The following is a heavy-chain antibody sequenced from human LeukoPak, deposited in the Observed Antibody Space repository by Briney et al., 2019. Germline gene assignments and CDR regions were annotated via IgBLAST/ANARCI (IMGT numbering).Heavy chain of an antibody. V-gene: IGHV3-49*04. D-gene: IGHD5-18*01. Sequence: GGSLRLSCTASGFTFGDYAMNWVRQAPGKGLEWVGFIRKKPSGGTTEYAASVKGRFTISRDDSKSIAYLQMNSPKTEDTAVYYCTRGYNIPFDHWGQGTLVTVSS. CDR2: IRKKPSGGTT. CDR1: GFTFGDYA. J-gene: IGHJ4*02. CDR3: TRGYNIPFDH.